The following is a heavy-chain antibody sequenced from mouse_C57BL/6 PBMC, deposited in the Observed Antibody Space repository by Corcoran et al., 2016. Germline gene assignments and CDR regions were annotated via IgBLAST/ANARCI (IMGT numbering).Heavy chain of an antibody. D-gene: IGHD1-3*01. CDR3: ARKLNPLLGDYAMDY. J-gene: IGHJ4*01. Sequence: QVQLQQSGAELVKPGASVKISCKASGYAFSSYWMNWVKQRPGKGLEWIGQIYPGDGDTNYNGKFKGKATLTADKSSSTAYMQLSSLTSEDSAVYFCARKLNPLLGDYAMDYWGQGTSVTVSS. CDR2: IYPGDGDT. V-gene: IGHV1-80*01. CDR1: GYAFSSYW.